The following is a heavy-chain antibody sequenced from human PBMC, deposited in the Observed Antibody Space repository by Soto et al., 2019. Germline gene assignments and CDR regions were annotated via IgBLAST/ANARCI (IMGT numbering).Heavy chain of an antibody. J-gene: IGHJ4*02. D-gene: IGHD3-9*01. CDR2: INPNSGGT. Sequence: ASVKGSCKASGYTFTGYYMHWVRQDPGQGLEWMGWINPNSGGTNYAQKFQGWVTMTRDTSISTAYMELSRLRSDDTAVYYCARERQDWVFDYWGQGTLVTVFS. CDR1: GYTFTGYY. CDR3: ARERQDWVFDY. V-gene: IGHV1-2*04.